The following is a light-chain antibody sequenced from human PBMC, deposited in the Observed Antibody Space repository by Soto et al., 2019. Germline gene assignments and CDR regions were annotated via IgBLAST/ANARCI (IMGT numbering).Light chain of an antibody. CDR1: QSVSIH. Sequence: ETVMTQSPGTLSVTQGERATLSCRASQSVSIHLAWYQQKPGRAPRLLIYGASTRATGIPARFSGSGSGTEFTLTISSLQSEDFAVYYCQQYNNWPPWTFGQGTK. V-gene: IGKV3-15*01. J-gene: IGKJ1*01. CDR2: GAS. CDR3: QQYNNWPPWT.